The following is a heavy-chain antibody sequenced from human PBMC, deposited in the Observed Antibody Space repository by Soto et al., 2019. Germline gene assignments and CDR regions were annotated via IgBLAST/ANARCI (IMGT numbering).Heavy chain of an antibody. CDR3: ARWYSSQGFDY. Sequence: SETLALTCTVSGGSISSGGYNWSWIRQHPGKGLEWIGYIYYSGSTYYNPSLKSRVTISVDTSKNQFSLKLSSVTAADTAVYYCARWYSSQGFDYWGQGTLVTVSS. CDR2: IYYSGST. CDR1: GGSISSGGYN. V-gene: IGHV4-31*03. J-gene: IGHJ4*02. D-gene: IGHD6-19*01.